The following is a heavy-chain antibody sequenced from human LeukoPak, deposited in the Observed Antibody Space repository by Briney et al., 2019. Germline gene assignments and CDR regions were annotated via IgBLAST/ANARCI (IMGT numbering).Heavy chain of an antibody. J-gene: IGHJ4*02. CDR1: GYTFTTYY. CDR2: INPSGGST. D-gene: IGHD4-17*01. CDR3: ARDRARVDYVRIGEAGDRFDY. V-gene: IGHV1-46*01. Sequence: GASVKVSCKASGYTFTTYYMHWVRQAPGQGLEWMGIINPSGGSTSYAQKLQGRVTTTRDTSTSTVYMELSSLRSEDTAVYYCARDRARVDYVRIGEAGDRFDYWGQGTLVTVSS.